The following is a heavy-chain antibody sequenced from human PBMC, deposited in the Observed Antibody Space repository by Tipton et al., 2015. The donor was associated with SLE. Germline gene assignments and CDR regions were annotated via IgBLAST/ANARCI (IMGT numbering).Heavy chain of an antibody. J-gene: IGHJ4*02. V-gene: IGHV4-34*01. D-gene: IGHD1-14*01. CDR2: INHSGGT. Sequence: TLSLTCAVYGGSFSGYYWSWIRQPPGKGLEWIGEINHSGGTNYNPSLKSRVTTSVDTSKNQFSLKLSSVTAADTAVYSCARQRVNQGEEYFDYWGQGTRVTVSS. CDR1: GGSFSGYY. CDR3: ARQRVNQGEEYFDY.